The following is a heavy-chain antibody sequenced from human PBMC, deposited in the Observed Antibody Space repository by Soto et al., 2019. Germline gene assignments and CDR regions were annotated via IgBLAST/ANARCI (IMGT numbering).Heavy chain of an antibody. CDR1: GGSISSYY. CDR3: ARAVEMATISFDP. V-gene: IGHV4-59*01. D-gene: IGHD5-12*01. J-gene: IGHJ5*02. CDR2: IYYSGST. Sequence: SETLSLTCTVSGGSISSYYWSWIRQPPGKGLEWIGYIYYSGSTNYNPSLKSRVTISVDTSKNQFSLKLSSVTAADTAVYYCARAVEMATISFDPWGQGILVTVSS.